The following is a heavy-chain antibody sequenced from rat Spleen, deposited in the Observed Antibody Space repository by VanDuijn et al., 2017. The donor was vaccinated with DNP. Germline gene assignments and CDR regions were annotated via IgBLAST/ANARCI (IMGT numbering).Heavy chain of an antibody. D-gene: IGHD1-12*01. CDR2: ISYNGGSP. CDR3: ARHRTIMPYYYAMDA. Sequence: EVQLVESGGGLVQPGGSLKLSCGASGFTFSDYYMAWVRQAPAKGLEWVATISYNGGSPYYRDSVKGRFTISRDNAKSTLYLQMDSLRSEDTATYYCARHRTIMPYYYAMDAWGQGASVTVSS. J-gene: IGHJ4*01. CDR1: GFTFSDYY. V-gene: IGHV5-7*01.